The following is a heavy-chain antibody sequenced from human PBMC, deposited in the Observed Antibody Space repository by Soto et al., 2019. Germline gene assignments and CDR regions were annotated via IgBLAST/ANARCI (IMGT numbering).Heavy chain of an antibody. D-gene: IGHD3-10*01. CDR2: MNPNSGNT. V-gene: IGHV1-8*01. Sequence: QVQLVQSGAEVKKPGASVKVSCKASGYTFTSYDINWVRQATGQGLEWMGWMNPNSGNTGYAQKFQGRVTMTRNPSISTAYIERSSLRSEDTAVYYCARERSSGSYPYPDYWGQGTLVTVSS. J-gene: IGHJ4*02. CDR3: ARERSSGSYPYPDY. CDR1: GYTFTSYD.